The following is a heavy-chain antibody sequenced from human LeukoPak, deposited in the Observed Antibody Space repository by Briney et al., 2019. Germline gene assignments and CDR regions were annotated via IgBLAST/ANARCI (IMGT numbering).Heavy chain of an antibody. D-gene: IGHD6-6*01. Sequence: PSETLSLTCTVSGGSISSYYWSWIRQPPGKGLEWIGYIYYSGSTNYNPSLKSRVTISVDTSKNQLSLKLSSVTAADTAVYYCARHSEVESIALNWFDPWGQGTLVTVSS. V-gene: IGHV4-59*08. CDR1: GGSISSYY. CDR3: ARHSEVESIALNWFDP. J-gene: IGHJ5*02. CDR2: IYYSGST.